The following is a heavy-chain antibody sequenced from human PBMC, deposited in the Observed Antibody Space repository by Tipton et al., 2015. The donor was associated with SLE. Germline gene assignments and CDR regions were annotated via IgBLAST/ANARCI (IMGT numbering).Heavy chain of an antibody. D-gene: IGHD1-26*01. J-gene: IGHJ4*02. CDR1: GGSISSYY. V-gene: IGHV4-59*12. CDR2: IYYSGST. Sequence: TLSLTCTVSGGSISSYYWSWIRQPPGKGLEWIGYIYYSGSTNYNPSLKSRVTISVDTSKNQFSLKLSSVTAADTAVYYCARGGSYYYFDYWGQGTLVTVSS. CDR3: ARGGSYYYFDY.